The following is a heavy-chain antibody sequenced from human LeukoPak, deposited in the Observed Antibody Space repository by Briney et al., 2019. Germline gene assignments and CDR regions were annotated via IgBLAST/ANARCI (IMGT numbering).Heavy chain of an antibody. CDR2: IIPIFGTA. Sequence: ASVKVSCKASGGTFSSYAISWVRQAPGQGLEWMGGIIPIFGTANYAQKFQGRVTITADKSTSTAYMELSSLRSEDTAVYYCASLKGIVVVPAATHDAFDIWGQGTMVTVSS. CDR3: ASLKGIVVVPAATHDAFDI. J-gene: IGHJ3*02. V-gene: IGHV1-69*06. D-gene: IGHD2-2*01. CDR1: GGTFSSYA.